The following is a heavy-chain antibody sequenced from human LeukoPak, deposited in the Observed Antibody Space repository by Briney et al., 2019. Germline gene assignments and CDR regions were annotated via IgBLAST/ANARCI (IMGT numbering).Heavy chain of an antibody. CDR1: GDSVSNNA. J-gene: IGHJ3*02. CDR3: ARGWARDGFNI. CDR2: TYYDSKWYN. V-gene: IGHV6-1*01. Sequence: SQTLSLTCVISGDSVSNNAWNWVRQTPSGALECLGRTYYDSKWYNHYAESVKSRISINPDTSKNQFSLQLNSVTPEDTAVYYCARGWARDGFNIWSQGTMVTVSS. D-gene: IGHD6-13*01.